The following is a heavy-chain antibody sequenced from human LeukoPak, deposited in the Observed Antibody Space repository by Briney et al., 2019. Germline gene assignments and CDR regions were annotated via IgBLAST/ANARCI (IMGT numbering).Heavy chain of an antibody. CDR1: GFTFSNYN. V-gene: IGHV3-21*01. CDR3: ARDPYSGSYGNEYYYYMDV. D-gene: IGHD1-26*01. J-gene: IGHJ6*03. CDR2: ITRSGTYI. Sequence: PGGSLRLSCAASGFTFSNYNMNWVRQAPGKAMEWVSSITRSGTYIFYADPVKGRFTISRDNSKNSLYLQMDSLGPEDTAVYYCARDPYSGSYGNEYYYYMDVWGKGTTVTISS.